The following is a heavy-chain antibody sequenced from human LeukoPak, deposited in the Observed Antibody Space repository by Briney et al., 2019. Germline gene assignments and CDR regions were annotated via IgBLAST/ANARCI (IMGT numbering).Heavy chain of an antibody. D-gene: IGHD3-10*01. CDR1: GGSFGGYY. CDR3: ARHKWEYYYGSGSYRKFFDY. V-gene: IGHV4-34*01. CDR2: INHRGST. Sequence: SETLSLTCAVYGGSFGGYYWSWIRRPPGKGLEWIGEINHRGSTNYNPSLKSRVTISVDTSKNQFSLKLSSVTAADTAVYYCARHKWEYYYGSGSYRKFFDYWGQGTLVTVSS. J-gene: IGHJ4*02.